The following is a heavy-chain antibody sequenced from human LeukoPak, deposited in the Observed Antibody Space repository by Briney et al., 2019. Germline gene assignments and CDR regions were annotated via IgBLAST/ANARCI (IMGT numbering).Heavy chain of an antibody. Sequence: GASVKVSCKASGYMFSCYYMHWVRQAAVQGPEWMGWINPNTGGTNYAQKFQGRVTMTRDTSISTAYMELSRLRSDDTAVYYCARTVTTHYYFDSWGQGTLVTVSS. CDR2: INPNTGGT. CDR3: ARTVTTHYYFDS. V-gene: IGHV1-2*02. D-gene: IGHD4-17*01. CDR1: GYMFSCYY. J-gene: IGHJ4*02.